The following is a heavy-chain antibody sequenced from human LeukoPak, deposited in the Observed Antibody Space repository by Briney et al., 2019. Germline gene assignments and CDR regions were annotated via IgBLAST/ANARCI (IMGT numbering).Heavy chain of an antibody. CDR3: ARVDYGGPFDWFDP. J-gene: IGHJ5*02. D-gene: IGHD4-23*01. V-gene: IGHV1-2*02. CDR1: GYSFSDFY. Sequence: ASVKVSCTASGYSFSDFYIHWLRQAPGQGLEWLGWINPNSGGTNFAQYFQGRVTMTRDTSTSTVYMELSSLRSDDTAVYYCARVDYGGPFDWFDPWGQGTLVTVSS. CDR2: INPNSGGT.